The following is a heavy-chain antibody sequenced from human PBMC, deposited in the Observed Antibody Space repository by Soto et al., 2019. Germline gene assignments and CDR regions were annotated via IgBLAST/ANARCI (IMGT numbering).Heavy chain of an antibody. CDR2: IDPSGSQT. J-gene: IGHJ5*02. CDR3: ATIMPTAGFDP. D-gene: IGHD2-2*01. V-gene: IGHV5-10-1*01. CDR1: GYSFAGYW. Sequence: GESLKISCKGSGYSFAGYWITWVRQMPGKGLEWMGRIDPSGSQTYYSPAFQGHVTFSVDESIKTVYLQWDSLRASDTAIYYCATIMPTAGFDPWGQGTLVTVSS.